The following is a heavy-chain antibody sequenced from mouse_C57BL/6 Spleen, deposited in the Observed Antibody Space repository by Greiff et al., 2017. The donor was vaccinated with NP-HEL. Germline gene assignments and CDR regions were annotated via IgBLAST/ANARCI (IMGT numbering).Heavy chain of an antibody. CDR2: IHPNSGST. Sequence: QVQLQQPGAELVKPGASVKLSCKASGYTFTSYWMHWVKQRPGQGLEWIGMIHPNSGSTNYNEKFKSKATLTVDKSSSTAYMQLSSLTSEDSAVYYCASYYYGSSSLMDYWGQGTSVTVSS. J-gene: IGHJ4*01. CDR3: ASYYYGSSSLMDY. D-gene: IGHD1-1*01. V-gene: IGHV1-64*01. CDR1: GYTFTSYW.